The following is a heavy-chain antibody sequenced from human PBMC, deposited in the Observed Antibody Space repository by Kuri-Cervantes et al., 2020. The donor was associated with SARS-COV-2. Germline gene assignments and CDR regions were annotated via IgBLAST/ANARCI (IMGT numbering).Heavy chain of an antibody. D-gene: IGHD3-16*01. Sequence: KVSCKGSGYSFTSYWIGWVRQMPGKGLEWTGIIYPGDSDTRYSPSLQRQVTISADKSISTAYLQWSSLKASGTAMYYCARRDLGWFDPWGQGTLVTVSS. V-gene: IGHV5-51*01. CDR1: GYSFTSYW. J-gene: IGHJ5*02. CDR3: ARRDLGWFDP. CDR2: IYPGDSDT.